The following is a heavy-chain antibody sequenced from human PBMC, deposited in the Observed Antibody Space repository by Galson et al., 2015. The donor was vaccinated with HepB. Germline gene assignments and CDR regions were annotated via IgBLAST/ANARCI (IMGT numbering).Heavy chain of an antibody. CDR3: ARDWSGYYYYGMDV. V-gene: IGHV3-48*02. D-gene: IGHD3-10*01. CDR1: GFTFSSYS. Sequence: SLRLSCAASGFTFSSYSMNWVRQAPGKGLEWVSYISSSSSTIYYADSVKGRFTISRDNAKNSLYLQMNSLRDEDTAVYYCARDWSGYYYYGMDVWGQGTTVTVSS. CDR2: ISSSSSTI. J-gene: IGHJ6*02.